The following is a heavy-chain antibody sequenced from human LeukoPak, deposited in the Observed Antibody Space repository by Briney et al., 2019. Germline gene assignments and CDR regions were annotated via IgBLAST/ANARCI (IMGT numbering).Heavy chain of an antibody. CDR2: INPDGSAK. Sequence: GGSLRLSCAVSGFTFSSHWMTWVRQAPGKGLDWVATINPDGSAKFYVDSVKGRFTISRDNAKYSLDLQMNSLRVEDTALYYCVRFRYSADMDVWGQGTTVTVSS. V-gene: IGHV3-7*01. CDR1: GFTFSSHW. D-gene: IGHD1-14*01. J-gene: IGHJ6*02. CDR3: VRFRYSADMDV.